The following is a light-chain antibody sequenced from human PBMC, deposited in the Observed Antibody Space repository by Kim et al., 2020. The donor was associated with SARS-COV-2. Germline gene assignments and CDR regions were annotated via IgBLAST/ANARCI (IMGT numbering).Light chain of an antibody. CDR1: QGVSNRR. V-gene: IGKV3-20*01. Sequence: SPGESAPPSGRPSQGVSNRRLAWYQQKPGQAPRLLIYDASSRATGITDRFSGSGSGTDFTLTISRLEPEDFAVYYCQQYGASSLTFGGGTKVDIK. J-gene: IGKJ4*01. CDR3: QQYGASSLT. CDR2: DAS.